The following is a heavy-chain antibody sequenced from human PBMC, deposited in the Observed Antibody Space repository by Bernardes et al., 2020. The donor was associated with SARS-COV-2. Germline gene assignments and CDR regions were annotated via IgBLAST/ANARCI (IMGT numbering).Heavy chain of an antibody. CDR2: INRDGTRT. Sequence: GSPRLSCAASGFTVSNCWMHWVRQAPGKGLVWVSRINRDGTRTNYADSVKGRFTISRDNAKNTLYLQMYSLRAEDTAVYYCARGTCCDGDCSKTPPEVWGQGILVSVSS. CDR1: GFTVSNCW. CDR3: ARGTCCDGDCSKTPPEV. J-gene: IGHJ4*02. V-gene: IGHV3-74*01. D-gene: IGHD2-21*02.